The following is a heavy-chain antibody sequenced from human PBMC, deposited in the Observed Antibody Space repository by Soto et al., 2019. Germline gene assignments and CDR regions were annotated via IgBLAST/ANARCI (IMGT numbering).Heavy chain of an antibody. D-gene: IGHD4-17*01. J-gene: IGHJ4*02. CDR1: GNTLSNNYG. Sequence: QVQLVQSGAEVKNPGASVKVSCRASGNTLSNNYGISWVRQAPGQGLEWMGRINSYNGVTNNARKFQDRVTLTTDASTTTAYMELRSLRSDDTAIYYCARDRQNYGSLDHWGQGTLVTVSS. CDR3: ARDRQNYGSLDH. CDR2: INSYNGVT. V-gene: IGHV1-18*01.